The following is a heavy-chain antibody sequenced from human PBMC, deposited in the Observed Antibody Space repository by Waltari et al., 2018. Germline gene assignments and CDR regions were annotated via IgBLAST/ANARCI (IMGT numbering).Heavy chain of an antibody. V-gene: IGHV4-39*07. Sequence: QLQLQESGPGLVKPSETLSLTCTVSGGSISSSSYYWGWIRQPPGKGLECIGSIFLSGSTYSNPSLKVRVTISVDTSKNQFSLKLSSVTAADTAVYYCARGHPGETGNFDYWGQGTLVTVSS. CDR2: IFLSGST. CDR3: ARGHPGETGNFDY. CDR1: GGSISSSSYY. D-gene: IGHD3-16*01. J-gene: IGHJ4*02.